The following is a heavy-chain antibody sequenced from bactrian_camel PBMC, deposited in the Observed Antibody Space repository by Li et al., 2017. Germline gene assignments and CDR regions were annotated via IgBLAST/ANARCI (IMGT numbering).Heavy chain of an antibody. J-gene: IGHJ4*01. V-gene: IGHV3S53*01. CDR1: GYTYSSNC. CDR2: SIRGAET. CDR3: AADVGSMSGNCQPNY. D-gene: IGHD6*01. Sequence: HVQLVESGGGSVQAGGSLRLSCAVSGYTYSSNCMGWFRQAPGKEREGVASIRGAETRYSDSVKGRFTISKDNAENTVYLQMNNLQPEDTAMYYYAADVGSMSGNCQPNYWGQGTQVTVS.